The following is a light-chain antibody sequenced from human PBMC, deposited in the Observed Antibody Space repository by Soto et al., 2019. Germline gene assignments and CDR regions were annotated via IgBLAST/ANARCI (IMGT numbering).Light chain of an antibody. CDR2: YDS. J-gene: IGLJ3*02. Sequence: SYELTQPPSVSVAPGKTARITCGGNNIGSKSVHWYQQKPGQAPVLVIYYDSDRPSGIPERFSASNSGKRATLTISRVESXXXXXXYCQVWDSSSDHPVFGGGTKLTVL. CDR3: QVWDSSSDHPV. CDR1: NIGSKS. V-gene: IGLV3-21*04.